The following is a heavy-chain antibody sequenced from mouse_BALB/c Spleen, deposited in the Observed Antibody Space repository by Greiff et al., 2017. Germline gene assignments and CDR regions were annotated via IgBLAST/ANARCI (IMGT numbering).Heavy chain of an antibody. V-gene: IGHV5-6-4*01. CDR2: ISSGGSYT. Sequence: EVMLVESGGGLVKPGGSLKLSCAASGFTFSSYTMSWVRQTPEKRLEWVATISSGGSYTYYPDSVKGRFTISRDNAKNTLYLQMSSLKSEDTAMYYCTRGDGDYYAMDYWGQGTSVTVSS. CDR3: TRGDGDYYAMDY. CDR1: GFTFSSYT. J-gene: IGHJ4*01. D-gene: IGHD1-1*02.